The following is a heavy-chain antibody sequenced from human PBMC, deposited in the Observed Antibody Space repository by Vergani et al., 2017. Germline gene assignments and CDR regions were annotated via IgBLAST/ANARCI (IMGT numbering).Heavy chain of an antibody. CDR2: INAGNGNT. CDR1: GYTFTSYA. D-gene: IGHD3-16*02. V-gene: IGHV1-3*01. Sequence: QEQLVQSGSELKKPGASMKVSCKASGYTFTSYAMHWVRQAPGQRLEWMGWINAGNGNTKYSQKFQGRVTITRDTSASTAYMELSSLRSEDTAVYYCAREGFYDYVXGSYRLRGGYYFDYWGQGTLVTVSS. CDR3: AREGFYDYVXGSYRLRGGYYFDY. J-gene: IGHJ4*02.